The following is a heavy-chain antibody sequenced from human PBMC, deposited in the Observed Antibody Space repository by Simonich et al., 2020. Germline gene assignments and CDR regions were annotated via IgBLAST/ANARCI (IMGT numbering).Heavy chain of an antibody. CDR1: GYTFRSYS. J-gene: IGHJ6*02. D-gene: IGHD6-19*01. CDR2: ISSSRSYI. CDR3: ARWIAVAGTGAYGMDV. Sequence: EVQLVESGGGLVKPGGSVRLSCAASGYTFRSYSMNCVRQAPGKGRGGVSSISSSRSYIYYADSVKGRFTITRDNAKNSLYLQMNSLRAEDTAVYYCARWIAVAGTGAYGMDVWGQGTTVTVSS. V-gene: IGHV3-21*01.